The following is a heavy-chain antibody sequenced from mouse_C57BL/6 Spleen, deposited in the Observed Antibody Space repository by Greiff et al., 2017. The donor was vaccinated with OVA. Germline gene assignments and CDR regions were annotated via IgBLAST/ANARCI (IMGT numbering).Heavy chain of an antibody. V-gene: IGHV1-15*01. CDR1: GYTFTDYE. CDR2: IDPETGGT. CDR3: TRESYDGYSLPYFDY. Sequence: QVQLQQSGAELVRPGASVTLSCKASGYTFTDYEMHWVKQTPVHGLEWIGAIDPETGGTAYNQKFKGKAILTADKSSSTAYMELRSLTSEDSAVYYCTRESYDGYSLPYFDYWGQGTTLTVSS. J-gene: IGHJ2*01. D-gene: IGHD2-3*01.